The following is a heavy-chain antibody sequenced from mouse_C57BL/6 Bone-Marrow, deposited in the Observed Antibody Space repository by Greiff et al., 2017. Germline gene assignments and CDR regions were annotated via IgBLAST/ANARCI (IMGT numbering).Heavy chain of an antibody. J-gene: IGHJ2*01. CDR1: GYTFTSYT. V-gene: IGHV1-4*01. CDR3: ARGDPRNYFDY. CDR2: INPSSGYT. Sequence: VQLQQSGAELARPGASVKMSCKASGYTFTSYTMHWVKQRPGQGLEWIGYINPSSGYTKYNQKFKDKATLTADKSSSTAYMQLSSLTSEDSAVYYCARGDPRNYFDYWGQGTTRTVSS.